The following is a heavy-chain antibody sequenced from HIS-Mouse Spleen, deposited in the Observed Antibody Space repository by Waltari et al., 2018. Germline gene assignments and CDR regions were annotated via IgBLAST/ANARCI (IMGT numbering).Heavy chain of an antibody. CDR1: GGSFSGYY. CDR2: INHSGST. CDR3: ARLAVVVPAALDY. Sequence: QVQLQQWGAGLLKPSETLSLTCAVHGGSFSGYYWSGSRQPPGKGLEWIGEINHSGSTNYNPSLKSRVTISVDTSKNQFSLKLSSVTAADTAVYYCARLAVVVPAALDYWGQGTLVTVSS. V-gene: IGHV4-34*01. D-gene: IGHD2-2*01. J-gene: IGHJ4*02.